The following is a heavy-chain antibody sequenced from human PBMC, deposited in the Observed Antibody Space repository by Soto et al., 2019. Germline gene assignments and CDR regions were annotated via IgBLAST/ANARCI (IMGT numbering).Heavy chain of an antibody. J-gene: IGHJ4*02. Sequence: EVQLLESGGGLVQPGGSLRLSCAASGFTFSDYAMSWVRQAPGKGLEWVSAISASGGTTYYAGSMRGRFTISRDNSKNKLYQQMNSLRAEDTVVYYCAKDRKSGSGWYWDYWGQGTLVTVSS. V-gene: IGHV3-23*01. D-gene: IGHD6-19*01. CDR3: AKDRKSGSGWYWDY. CDR2: ISASGGTT. CDR1: GFTFSDYA.